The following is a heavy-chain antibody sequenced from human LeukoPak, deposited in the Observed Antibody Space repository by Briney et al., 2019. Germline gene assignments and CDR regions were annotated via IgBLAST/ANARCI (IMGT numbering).Heavy chain of an antibody. CDR1: GFTFSTYG. CDR3: ARDLGQIDY. Sequence: GGSLRLSCTASGFTFSTYGMHWVRQAPGKGLEWVAVIWYDGSNKYYADSVKGRFTISRDNSQNTLYLQMNSLKAEDTAVYYCARDLGQIDYWGQGALVTVSS. V-gene: IGHV3-33*01. J-gene: IGHJ4*02. CDR2: IWYDGSNK.